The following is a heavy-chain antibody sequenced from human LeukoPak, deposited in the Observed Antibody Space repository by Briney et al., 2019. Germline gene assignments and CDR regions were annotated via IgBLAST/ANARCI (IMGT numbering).Heavy chain of an antibody. CDR1: GGTFSSYA. Sequence: ASVKVSCKASGGTFSSYAISWVRQAPGQGLEWMGGTIPIFGTANYAQKFQGRVTITADESTSTAYMELSSLRSEDTAVYYCARDWCSSTSCYRGWFDPWGQGILVTVSS. CDR2: TIPIFGTA. D-gene: IGHD2-2*02. J-gene: IGHJ5*02. V-gene: IGHV1-69*13. CDR3: ARDWCSSTSCYRGWFDP.